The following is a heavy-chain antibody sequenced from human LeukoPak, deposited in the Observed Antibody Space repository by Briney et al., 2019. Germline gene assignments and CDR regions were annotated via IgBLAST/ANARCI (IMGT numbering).Heavy chain of an antibody. CDR2: VSGGGDST. D-gene: IGHD5-12*01. J-gene: IGHJ4*02. Sequence: GGSLRLSCVASGFTFSNNAMSWVRQAPGKGLEWVSAVSGGGDSTYYTDSVKGRFTISRDNSKNTLYLQMNSLRAEDTAVYYCAKDLGTTNLWWAFDYWGQGTLVTVSS. CDR1: GFTFSNNA. CDR3: AKDLGTTNLWWAFDY. V-gene: IGHV3-23*01.